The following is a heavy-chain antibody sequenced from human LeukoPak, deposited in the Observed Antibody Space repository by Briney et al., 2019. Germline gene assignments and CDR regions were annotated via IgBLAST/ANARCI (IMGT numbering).Heavy chain of an antibody. D-gene: IGHD3-10*01. CDR2: IGTRGDT. CDR1: GFTFSNYD. V-gene: IGHV3-13*01. J-gene: IGHJ6*02. Sequence: PGGSLRLSCTASGFTFSNYDMYWVRQVTGKGLEWVSAIGTRGDTHYPDSLKGRFTVSRENAKNSLYLQMNSLTAGDTALYYCARAGVTMVRGLDYGMDVWGQGTTVTVSS. CDR3: ARAGVTMVRGLDYGMDV.